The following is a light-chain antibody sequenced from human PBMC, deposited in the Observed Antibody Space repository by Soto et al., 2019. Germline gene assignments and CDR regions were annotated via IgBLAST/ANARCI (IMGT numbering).Light chain of an antibody. J-gene: IGLJ2*01. Sequence: QSVLTQPPSASGSPGQSVTISCTGTTSDVGGYNYISWYQQYPGKAPKLMIFEVTKRPSGVPDRFSGSKSGSTASLTVSELQADDEADYYCSSYAATGIVIFGGGTKLTVL. CDR1: TSDVGGYNY. CDR2: EVT. CDR3: SSYAATGIVI. V-gene: IGLV2-8*01.